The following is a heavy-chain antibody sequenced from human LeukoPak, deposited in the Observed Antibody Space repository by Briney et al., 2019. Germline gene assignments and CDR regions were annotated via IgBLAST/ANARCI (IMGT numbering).Heavy chain of an antibody. CDR2: ISSSSSYI. CDR1: GFTFSSYS. J-gene: IGHJ3*02. V-gene: IGHV3-21*01. Sequence: GGSLRLSCAASGFTFSSYSMSWVRQAPGKGLEWVSSISSSSSYIYYADSVKGRFSISRDNAKNSLYLQMNSLRAEDTAVYYCARARTNLDDAFDIWGQGTMVTVSS. CDR3: ARARTNLDDAFDI.